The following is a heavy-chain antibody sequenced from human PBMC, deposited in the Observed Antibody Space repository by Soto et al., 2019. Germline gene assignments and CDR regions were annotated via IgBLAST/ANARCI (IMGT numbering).Heavy chain of an antibody. Sequence: EVQLLESGGGLVQPGGSLRLSCSASGFTFSTYAMSWVRQAPGRGLEWVSAISGGPGTYYADSVKGRFTISRDNSKNTLYLQMNSLRADDTAVYYCAKAPMVGPDHYFDSWGQGTLVTVSS. CDR3: AKAPMVGPDHYFDS. CDR2: ISGGPGT. CDR1: GFTFSTYA. V-gene: IGHV3-23*01. D-gene: IGHD1-26*01. J-gene: IGHJ4*02.